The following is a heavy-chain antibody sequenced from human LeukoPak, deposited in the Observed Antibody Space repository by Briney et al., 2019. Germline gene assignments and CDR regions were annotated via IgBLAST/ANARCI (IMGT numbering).Heavy chain of an antibody. Sequence: ASVKVSCKASGYTFTSYAIHWVRQAPGQRLEWMGWISAGNGNTKYSQNFQGRVTFISSTSATTAFMELSSLRSEDAAVYYCARDSGSGSNDYWGQGTLVTVSS. D-gene: IGHD1-26*01. V-gene: IGHV1-3*01. CDR2: ISAGNGNT. CDR1: GYTFTSYA. J-gene: IGHJ4*02. CDR3: ARDSGSGSNDY.